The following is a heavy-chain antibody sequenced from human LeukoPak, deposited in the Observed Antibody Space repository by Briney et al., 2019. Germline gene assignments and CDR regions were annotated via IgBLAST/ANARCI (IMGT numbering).Heavy chain of an antibody. CDR2: IKQDGSEK. CDR1: GFTFSSYS. V-gene: IGHV3-7*01. J-gene: IGHJ6*02. D-gene: IGHD3-22*01. Sequence: GGSLRLSCAASGFTFSSYSMNWVRQAPGKGLEWVANIKQDGSEKYYVDSVKGRFTISRDNAKNSLYLQMNSLRAEDTAVYYCARNDSSGYLLYYYYYGMDVWGQGTTVTVSS. CDR3: ARNDSSGYLLYYYYYGMDV.